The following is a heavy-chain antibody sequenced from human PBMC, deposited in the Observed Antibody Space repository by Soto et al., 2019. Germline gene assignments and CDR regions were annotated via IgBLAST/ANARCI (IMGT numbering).Heavy chain of an antibody. CDR2: ISYDGSNK. V-gene: IGHV3-30-3*01. J-gene: IGHJ4*02. CDR3: ARESDIVATNPTFDY. Sequence: QVQLVESGGGVVQPGRSLRLSCAASGFTFSSYAMHWVRQAPGKGLEWVAVISYDGSNKYYADPVKGRFTISRDNSKNALYLQMNSLRAEDTAVYYCARESDIVATNPTFDYWGQGTLVTVSS. CDR1: GFTFSSYA. D-gene: IGHD5-12*01.